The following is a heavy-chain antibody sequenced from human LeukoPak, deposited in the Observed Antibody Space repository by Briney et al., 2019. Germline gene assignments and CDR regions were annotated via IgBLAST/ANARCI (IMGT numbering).Heavy chain of an antibody. CDR3: ARIGLAVAGTALMSYFDY. Sequence: GGSLGLSCAASGFIFENYAMHWVRQAPGKGLEWVSGISWNGGVVAYVDSVKGRFTISRDNAKNSLYLQMNSLRAEDTAVYYCARIGLAVAGTALMSYFDYWGQGTLVTVSS. D-gene: IGHD6-19*01. CDR2: ISWNGGVV. CDR1: GFIFENYA. V-gene: IGHV3-9*01. J-gene: IGHJ4*02.